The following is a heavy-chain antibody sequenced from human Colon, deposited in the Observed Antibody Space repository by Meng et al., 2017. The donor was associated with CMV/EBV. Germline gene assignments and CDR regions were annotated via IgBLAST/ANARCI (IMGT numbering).Heavy chain of an antibody. D-gene: IGHD3-10*01. V-gene: IGHV1-2*06. Sequence: KASGYTFSDYCLDWVRQAPGKGLEWMGRINPSTGGTKNAPKFQDRVTMTRETSITTAYMELSRLIADETAMYYCARDGQYFGEGDFDYWGQGTLVTVSS. CDR3: ARDGQYFGEGDFDY. J-gene: IGHJ4*02. CDR2: INPSTGGT. CDR1: GYTFSDYC.